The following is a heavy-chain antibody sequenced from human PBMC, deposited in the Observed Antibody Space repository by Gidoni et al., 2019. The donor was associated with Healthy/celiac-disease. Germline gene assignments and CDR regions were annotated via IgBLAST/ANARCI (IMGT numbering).Heavy chain of an antibody. J-gene: IGHJ4*02. D-gene: IGHD3-22*01. Sequence: EVQLVESGGGLVQPGRSLRLSCSASGFTFGDCAISGVRQAPGKGLEWVGFIRSKAYGGTTEYAASVKGRFTISRDDSKSIAYLQMNSLKTEDTAVYYCTRDHTYYYDSSGYYYAYFDYWGQGTLVTVSS. CDR3: TRDHTYYYDSSGYYYAYFDY. V-gene: IGHV3-49*04. CDR2: IRSKAYGGTT. CDR1: GFTFGDCA.